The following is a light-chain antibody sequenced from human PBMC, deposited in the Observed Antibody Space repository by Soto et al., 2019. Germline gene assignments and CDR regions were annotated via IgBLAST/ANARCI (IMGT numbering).Light chain of an antibody. CDR1: QSSSSW. CDR2: DAS. Sequence: DIQMTQSPSTLSASVGDRVTITCRASQSSSSWLAWYQQKPGKAHKLLIYDASSLESGVPSRFSGSGSGTELTLTISSLQPDDFATYYCQQYNSYPLTFGGGTKVEIK. V-gene: IGKV1-5*01. CDR3: QQYNSYPLT. J-gene: IGKJ4*01.